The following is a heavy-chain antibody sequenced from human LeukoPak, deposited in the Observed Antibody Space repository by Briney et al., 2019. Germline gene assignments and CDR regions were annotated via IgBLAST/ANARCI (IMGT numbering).Heavy chain of an antibody. V-gene: IGHV3-33*06. CDR1: GFTFSSYG. Sequence: SGRSLRLSCAASGFTFSSYGMHWVRHAPGKGLEWVAVIWYDGNNKYYAESVKGRFTISRDISKNTLYLQMNSLRAEDTAVYYCAKDRLPLGELSLFDYWGQGTLVTVSS. J-gene: IGHJ4*02. D-gene: IGHD3-16*02. CDR3: AKDRLPLGELSLFDY. CDR2: IWYDGNNK.